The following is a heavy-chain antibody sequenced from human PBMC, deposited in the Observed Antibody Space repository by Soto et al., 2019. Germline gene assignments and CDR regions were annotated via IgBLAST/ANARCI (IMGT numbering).Heavy chain of an antibody. V-gene: IGHV3-21*01. CDR1: GFTFSSYS. J-gene: IGHJ4*02. CDR3: ARITNYYDSIGSWPSDY. D-gene: IGHD3-22*01. CDR2: ISSSSSYI. Sequence: GGSLRLFCAASGFTFSSYSMNWVRQAPGKGLEWVSSISSSSSYIYYADSVKGRFTISRDNAKNSLYLQMNSLRAEDTAVYYCARITNYYDSIGSWPSDYWGQGTLVTVSS.